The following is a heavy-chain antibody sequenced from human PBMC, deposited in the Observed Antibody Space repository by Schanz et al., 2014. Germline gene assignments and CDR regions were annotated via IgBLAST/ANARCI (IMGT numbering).Heavy chain of an antibody. CDR3: ARGTDWNLHY. Sequence: QLVGSGGGLIQPGGSLRLSCTASGFAFSSYSMNWVRQAPGKGLEWVSSISSSGSYIYYADSVKGRFSISRDNAKNTLYLQMNSLRAGDTAVYYCARGTDWNLHYWGQGALVTVSS. V-gene: IGHV3-21*01. J-gene: IGHJ4*02. D-gene: IGHD1-1*01. CDR2: ISSSGSYI. CDR1: GFAFSSYS.